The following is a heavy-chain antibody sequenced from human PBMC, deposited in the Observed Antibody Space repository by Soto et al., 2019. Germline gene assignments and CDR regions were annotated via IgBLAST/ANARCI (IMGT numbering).Heavy chain of an antibody. CDR2: ISWDGGST. J-gene: IGHJ6*02. CDR3: AKDLXSSGWYPDYYGMDV. V-gene: IGHV3-43*01. Sequence: ESLKISCAASGFTFDDYTMHWVRQAPGKGLEWVSLISWDGGSTYYADSVKGRFTISRDNSKNSLYLQMNSLRTEDTALYYCAKDLXSSGWYPDYYGMDVWGQGTTVTVSS. CDR1: GFTFDDYT. D-gene: IGHD6-19*01.